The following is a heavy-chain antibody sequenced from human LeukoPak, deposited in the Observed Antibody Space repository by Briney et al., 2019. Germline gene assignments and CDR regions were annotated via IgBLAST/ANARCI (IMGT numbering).Heavy chain of an antibody. CDR2: IYYSGST. D-gene: IGHD6-13*01. J-gene: IGHJ4*02. Sequence: SETLSLTFTVSGGSISSYYWSWIRQPPGKGLEWIGYIYYSGSTNYNPSLKSRVTISVDMSKNQFSLKLSSVTAGDTAVYYCAREESRAAAGLWGQGTLVTVSS. V-gene: IGHV4-59*01. CDR1: GGSISSYY. CDR3: AREESRAAAGL.